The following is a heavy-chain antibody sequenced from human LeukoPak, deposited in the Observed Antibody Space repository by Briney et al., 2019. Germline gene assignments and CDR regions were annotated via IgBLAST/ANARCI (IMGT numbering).Heavy chain of an antibody. D-gene: IGHD6-13*01. V-gene: IGHV3-21*01. Sequence: GGSLRLSCAASGFTFSTHGMSWVRQAPGKGLEWVSFVSTGGTFMYYADSVKGRFTISRDDSKKTLYLQMNSLRAEDTAVYYCAREGQPYNWFDPWGQGTLVTVSS. CDR2: VSTGGTFM. CDR3: AREGQPYNWFDP. J-gene: IGHJ5*02. CDR1: GFTFSTHG.